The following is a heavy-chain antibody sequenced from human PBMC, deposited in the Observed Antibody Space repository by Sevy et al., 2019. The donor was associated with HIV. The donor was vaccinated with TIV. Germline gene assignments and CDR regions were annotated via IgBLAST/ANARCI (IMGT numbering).Heavy chain of an antibody. CDR3: ARVPRSNCSGGSCYEANFDY. CDR1: GGSISSGGYY. D-gene: IGHD2-15*01. CDR2: IYYSGST. J-gene: IGHJ4*02. V-gene: IGHV4-31*03. Sequence: SETLSLTCTVSGGSISSGGYYWSWIRQHPGKGLEWIGYIYYSGSTYYNPSLKSRVTISVDTSKNQFSLKLSSVIAADTAVDYGARVPRSNCSGGSCYEANFDYWGQGTLVTVSS.